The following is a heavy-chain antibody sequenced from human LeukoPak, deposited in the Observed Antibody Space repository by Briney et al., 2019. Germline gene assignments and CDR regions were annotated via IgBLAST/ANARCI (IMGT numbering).Heavy chain of an antibody. CDR1: GGSISSCSYY. V-gene: IGHV4-61*02. J-gene: IGHJ4*02. D-gene: IGHD3-22*01. Sequence: PSETLSLTCTVSGGSISSCSYYWSWIRQPAGKGLEWIGRIYTSGSTNYNPSLKSRVTISVDTSKNQFSLKLSSVTAADTAVYYCARVPKDSSGYPGNYFDYWGQGTLVTVSS. CDR2: IYTSGST. CDR3: ARVPKDSSGYPGNYFDY.